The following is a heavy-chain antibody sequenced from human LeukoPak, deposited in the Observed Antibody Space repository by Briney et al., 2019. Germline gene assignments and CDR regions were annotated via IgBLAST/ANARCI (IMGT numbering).Heavy chain of an antibody. CDR3: AGSLTTDGYNL. CDR2: IYYSGST. Sequence: SETLSLTCTVSGGSISSYYWSWIRQPPGKGLEWIGYIYYSGSTNYNPSLKSRVTISVDTSKNQFSLKLSSVTAADTAVYYCAGSLTTDGYNLWGQGTLVTVSS. J-gene: IGHJ4*02. CDR1: GGSISSYY. D-gene: IGHD5-24*01. V-gene: IGHV4-59*08.